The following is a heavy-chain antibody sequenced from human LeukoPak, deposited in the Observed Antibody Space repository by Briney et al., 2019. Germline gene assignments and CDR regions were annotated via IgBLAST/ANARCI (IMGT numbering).Heavy chain of an antibody. CDR3: TRDPDPLYYYGMDV. V-gene: IGHV3-49*03. CDR2: IRSKAYGGTT. Sequence: GGSLRLSCTASGFTFGDYAMSWFRQAPGKGLEWVGFIRSKAYGGTTEYAASVKGRFTISRDDSKSIAYLQMNSLKTEDTAVYYCTRDPDPLYYYGMDVWGQGTTVTVSS. J-gene: IGHJ6*02. CDR1: GFTFGDYA.